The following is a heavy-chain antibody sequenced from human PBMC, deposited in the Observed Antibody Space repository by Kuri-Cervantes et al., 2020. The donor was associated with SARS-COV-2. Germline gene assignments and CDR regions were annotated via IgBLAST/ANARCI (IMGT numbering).Heavy chain of an antibody. CDR2: INLSGIT. CDR3: ARGRSRITIFGVVISGVGYYFDY. Sequence: SQTLSLTCAVYGGSFIGSYWGWIRQPPGKGLEWIGEINLSGITNYNPSLKSRVTISVDTSKNQFSLKLSSVTAADTAVYYCARGRSRITIFGVVISGVGYYFDYWGQGTLVTVSS. D-gene: IGHD3-3*01. V-gene: IGHV4-34*01. J-gene: IGHJ4*02. CDR1: GGSFIGSY.